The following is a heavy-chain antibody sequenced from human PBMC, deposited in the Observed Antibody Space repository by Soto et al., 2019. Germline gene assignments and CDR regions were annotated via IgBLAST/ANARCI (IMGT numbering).Heavy chain of an antibody. Sequence: EVQLLESGGGLVQPGGSLRLSCAASGFTFSSYAMSWVRQAPGKGLEWVSIISGNGGTTLYADSVKGRFTISRDNSKNTMYLQMSSLRADDTAEYYCAKDRPGYSSYAWGDWGQGTLVTVSS. CDR2: ISGNGGTT. D-gene: IGHD5-12*01. J-gene: IGHJ4*02. CDR1: GFTFSSYA. V-gene: IGHV3-23*01. CDR3: AKDRPGYSSYAWGD.